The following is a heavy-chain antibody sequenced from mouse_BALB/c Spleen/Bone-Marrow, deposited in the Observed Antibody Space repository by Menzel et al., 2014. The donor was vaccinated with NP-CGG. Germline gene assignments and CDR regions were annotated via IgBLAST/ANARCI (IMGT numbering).Heavy chain of an antibody. CDR2: IDTPDRYI. J-gene: IGHJ3*01. V-gene: IGHV1-69*01. CDR3: ARSDYRYDPLAN. Sequence: QVQLHQSGAELVMPGASVKMSCKASVYTFTDYWMHWVKQTPGQGLDWIGPIDTPDRYISYNQKFKGRATLTVDESSSTAYMQFSSLTSEDSAVYHCARSDYRYDPLANWGQGTLVTVSA. D-gene: IGHD2-14*01. CDR1: VYTFTDYW.